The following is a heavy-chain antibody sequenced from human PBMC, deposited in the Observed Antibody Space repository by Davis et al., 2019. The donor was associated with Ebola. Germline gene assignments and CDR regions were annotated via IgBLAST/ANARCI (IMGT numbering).Heavy chain of an antibody. CDR3: ARTTLTSVSDSGLGYNYFAP. J-gene: IGHJ5*02. V-gene: IGHV4-34*01. CDR2: IGRGGST. CDR1: GGSFSGYF. D-gene: IGHD4-17*01. Sequence: MPSETLSLTFGVYGGSFSGYFWSWIRQSPGKGLEWLGEIGRGGSTNYNPTLKNRLTIALDTSKNQFSLRLESMTAADTAVYYCARTTLTSVSDSGLGYNYFAPWGQGTLVTVSS.